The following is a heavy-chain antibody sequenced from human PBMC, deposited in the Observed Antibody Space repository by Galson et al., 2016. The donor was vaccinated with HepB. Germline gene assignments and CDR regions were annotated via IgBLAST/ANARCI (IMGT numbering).Heavy chain of an antibody. Sequence: SLRLSCAASGFTFSRYDMHRVRHVTGKGLEWVSAIGTAGDTYYPGSVKGRFTISRENAKNSLYLQMNSLRDEDTAVYYCARDGGGTGGYYYYAMDVWGQGTTVTVSS. CDR3: ARDGGGTGGYYYYAMDV. CDR1: GFTFSRYD. CDR2: IGTAGDT. V-gene: IGHV3-13*01. D-gene: IGHD1-14*01. J-gene: IGHJ6*02.